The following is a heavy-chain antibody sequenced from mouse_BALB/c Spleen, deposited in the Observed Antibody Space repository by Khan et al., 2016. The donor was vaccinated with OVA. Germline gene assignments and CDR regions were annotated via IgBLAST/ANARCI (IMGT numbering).Heavy chain of an antibody. CDR1: GFNIKDTY. V-gene: IGHV14-3*02. J-gene: IGHJ2*01. Sequence: VQLKQSGAELVKPGASVTLSCTASGFNIKDTYMHWVKQRPEQGLEWIGRIDHANGNTKYEPKFPGKATIKADTSSNPAYLQISILTSEETVVYYCARINVWGQGTTLTVSS. CDR3: ARINV. CDR2: IDHANGNT.